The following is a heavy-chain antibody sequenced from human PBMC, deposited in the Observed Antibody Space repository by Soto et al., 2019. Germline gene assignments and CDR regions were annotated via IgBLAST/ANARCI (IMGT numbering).Heavy chain of an antibody. D-gene: IGHD2-2*01. CDR1: GGSISSYY. CDR3: ARAIVVVNQNYGMDV. V-gene: IGHV4-4*07. Sequence: QVQLQESGPGLVKPSETLSLTCTVSGGSISSYYWSWIGQPAGRGLEWIGRIYTSGSTNYNPSLKGRVTKSADTSNNQFSLKLSSVTAADTAVYYCARAIVVVNQNYGMDVWGQGTTVTVSS. J-gene: IGHJ6*02. CDR2: IYTSGST.